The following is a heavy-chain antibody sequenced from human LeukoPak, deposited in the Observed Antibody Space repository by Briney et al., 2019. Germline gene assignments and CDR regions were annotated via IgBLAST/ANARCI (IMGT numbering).Heavy chain of an antibody. CDR3: AREDYRNHPDYYNYDGMDF. D-gene: IGHD4-11*01. V-gene: IGHV1-2*02. CDR1: GYTFTGYY. CDR2: INPNSGGT. Sequence: ASVKVSCNGSGYTFTGYYMHWVRQAPGQGLEWMGWINPNSGGTNYAQKFQGRVTMTRDTSISTAYMELSRLRSDDTAVYYCAREDYRNHPDYYNYDGMDFWGQGTTVTVSS. J-gene: IGHJ6*02.